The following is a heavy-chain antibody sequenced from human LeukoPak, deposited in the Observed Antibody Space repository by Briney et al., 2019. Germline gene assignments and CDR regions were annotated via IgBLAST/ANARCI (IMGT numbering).Heavy chain of an antibody. CDR3: ARVTVVVPAAAADY. Sequence: GGSLRLSCAASGFTFSSYSMNWVRQAPGKGLEWVSSISSSSSYIYYADSVKGRFTISRDNAKNSLYLQMNSLRAEDTAVYYCARVTVVVPAAAADYWGQGTLVTVSS. CDR2: ISSSSSYI. J-gene: IGHJ4*02. V-gene: IGHV3-21*01. CDR1: GFTFSSYS. D-gene: IGHD2-2*01.